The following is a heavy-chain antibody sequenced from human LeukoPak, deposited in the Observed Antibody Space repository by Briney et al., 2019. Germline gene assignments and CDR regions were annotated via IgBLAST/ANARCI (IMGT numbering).Heavy chain of an antibody. Sequence: SETLSLTCAVYGGSFSGYDWSWIRRPPGKGLEWIGEINHSGSTNYNPSLNSRVTISHDTSKNQFSLKVNSVTAADTASYYCTREEGGTTVDYWGQGTLVTVSS. CDR1: GGSFSGYD. D-gene: IGHD1-1*01. CDR2: INHSGST. J-gene: IGHJ4*02. V-gene: IGHV4-34*01. CDR3: TREEGGTTVDY.